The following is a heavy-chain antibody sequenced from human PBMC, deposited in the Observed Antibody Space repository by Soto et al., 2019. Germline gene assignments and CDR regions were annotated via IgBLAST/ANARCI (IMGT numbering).Heavy chain of an antibody. D-gene: IGHD3-10*01. V-gene: IGHV3-48*01. J-gene: IGHJ6*02. Sequence: GGSLRLSCAASGFSLYNYAMDWVRQAPGQGLEWVSYISLSSANIHYADSVRGRFTVSRDNAKNSLYLQMNSLRAEDTAVYYCARSSGGSGKLWNYYGMDVWGQGTKVTVSS. CDR3: ARSSGGSGKLWNYYGMDV. CDR1: GFSLYNYA. CDR2: ISLSSANI.